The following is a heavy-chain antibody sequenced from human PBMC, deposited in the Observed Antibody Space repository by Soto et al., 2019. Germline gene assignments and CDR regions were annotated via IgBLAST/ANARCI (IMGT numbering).Heavy chain of an antibody. J-gene: IGHJ6*03. D-gene: IGHD1-26*01. CDR3: ARAPWSRAIGNMDV. Sequence: VQLVESGGGLGQPGGSLRLSCAASGFTFSDYNMNWVRQAPGKGLEWISYISKSGNIIYYADSVKGRFTISRDNAKNSLYLQINSLRAEDTALYYCARAPWSRAIGNMDVWGKGTTVTVSS. CDR1: GFTFSDYN. V-gene: IGHV3-48*01. CDR2: ISKSGNII.